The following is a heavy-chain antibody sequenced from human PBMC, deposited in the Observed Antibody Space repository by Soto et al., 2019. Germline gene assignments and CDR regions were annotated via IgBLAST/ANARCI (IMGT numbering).Heavy chain of an antibody. CDR2: IYHSGTT. V-gene: IGHV4-31*03. D-gene: IGHD2-2*01. CDR1: GGSISSGGYY. J-gene: IGHJ5*02. Sequence: QVQLQESGPGLVKPSQTLSVTCTVSGGSISSGGYYWSWIRQHPGKGLEWIGYIYHSGTTYYNPSLKSRVIISVDTSKNQFSLKLTSVTAADTAVYYCAMVRGNQLLRWFDPWGQCLLVTVS. CDR3: AMVRGNQLLRWFDP.